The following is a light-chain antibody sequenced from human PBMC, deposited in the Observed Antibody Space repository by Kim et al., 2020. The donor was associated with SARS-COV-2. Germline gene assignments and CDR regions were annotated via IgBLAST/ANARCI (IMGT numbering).Light chain of an antibody. CDR1: ALPKQY. CDR3: QSADSSGPQ. CDR2: KDS. J-gene: IGLJ3*02. Sequence: SYELTQPPSVSVSPGQTARITCSGDALPKQYAYWYQQKPGQAPVLVIYKDSERPSGIPERFSGSSSGTTVTLTISGVQAEDEADYYCQSADSSGPQFGGG. V-gene: IGLV3-25*03.